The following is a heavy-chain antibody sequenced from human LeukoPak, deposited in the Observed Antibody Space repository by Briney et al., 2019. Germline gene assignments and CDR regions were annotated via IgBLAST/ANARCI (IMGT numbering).Heavy chain of an antibody. CDR2: ISYDGSIE. CDR1: GVTLSSYA. V-gene: IGHV3-30*09. D-gene: IGHD4-17*01. J-gene: IGHJ4*02. Sequence: GRSLRPSCAASGVTLSSYAMHWVRGARGQGLREWAVISYDGSIEAYAESGQCRFAFSCEYSKTTLCLQRNCLRSPARAGYYFAKLGAARGTVTTKFYYWGQGNLVTVSS. CDR3: AKLGAARGTVTTKFYY.